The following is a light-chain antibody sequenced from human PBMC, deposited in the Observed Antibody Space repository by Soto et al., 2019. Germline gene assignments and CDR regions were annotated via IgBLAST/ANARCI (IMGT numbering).Light chain of an antibody. V-gene: IGKV1-39*01. CDR1: QSISNS. Sequence: DIQMTQSPSSLSASVGDRVTITCRASQSISNSLNWYQQRPGKAPKLLIFGASSLQSDVPSRFSGSGSGTDFTLTISGLQPEDFATYSCQQSYSTLPITFGGGTQVEIK. J-gene: IGKJ4*01. CDR3: QQSYSTLPIT. CDR2: GAS.